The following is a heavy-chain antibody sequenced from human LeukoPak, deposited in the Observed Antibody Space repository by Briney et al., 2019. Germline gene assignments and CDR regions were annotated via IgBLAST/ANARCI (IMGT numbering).Heavy chain of an antibody. V-gene: IGHV4-34*01. CDR1: GGSFSGYY. Sequence: PSETLSLTCAVYGGSFSGYYWSWIRQPPGKGLEWIGEINHSGSTNYNPSLKSRVTISVDTSKNQFSLKLSSVTAADTAVYYCARSRVYDYVWGSYYYFDYWGQGTLVTVSS. D-gene: IGHD3-16*01. CDR2: INHSGST. CDR3: ARSRVYDYVWGSYYYFDY. J-gene: IGHJ4*02.